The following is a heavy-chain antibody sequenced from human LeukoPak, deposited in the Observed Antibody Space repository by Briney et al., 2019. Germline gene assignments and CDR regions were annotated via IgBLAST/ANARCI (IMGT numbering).Heavy chain of an antibody. CDR2: INPNSGGT. Sequence: GASVKVSCKASGYTFTGYYMHWVRQAPGQGLEWVGWINPNSGGTNYAQKFQGRVTMTRDTSISTAYMELSRLRSDDTAVYYCARSALSRYCSSTSCKGYYFDYWGQGTLVTVSS. V-gene: IGHV1-2*02. CDR1: GYTFTGYY. D-gene: IGHD2-2*01. J-gene: IGHJ4*02. CDR3: ARSALSRYCSSTSCKGYYFDY.